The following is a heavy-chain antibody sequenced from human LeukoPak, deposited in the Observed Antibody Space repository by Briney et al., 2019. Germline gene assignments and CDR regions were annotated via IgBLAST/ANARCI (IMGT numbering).Heavy chain of an antibody. CDR2: IRYDGSNK. V-gene: IGHV3-30*02. D-gene: IGHD6-13*01. CDR3: AKDPRYSSRYFDY. CDR1: GFTFSSYE. Sequence: PRGSLRLSCAASGFTFSSYEMNWVRQAPGKGLEWVAFIRYDGSNKYYADSVKGRFTISRDNSKNTLYLQMNSLRAEDTAVYYCAKDPRYSSRYFDYWGQGTLVTVSS. J-gene: IGHJ4*02.